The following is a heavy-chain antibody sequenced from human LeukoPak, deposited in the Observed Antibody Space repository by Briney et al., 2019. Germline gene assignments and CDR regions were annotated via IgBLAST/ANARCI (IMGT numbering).Heavy chain of an antibody. CDR2: IHTSGST. CDR3: ARENSSGWYRGYYYYMDV. CDR1: GGSICSYY. J-gene: IGHJ6*03. D-gene: IGHD6-19*01. V-gene: IGHV4-4*07. Sequence: SETLSLTCTVSGGSICSYYWSWIRQPAGKGLEWIGRIHTSGSTNYNPSLKSRVTMSVDTSKNQFSLKLSSVTAADTAVYYCARENSSGWYRGYYYYMDVWGKGTTVTVSS.